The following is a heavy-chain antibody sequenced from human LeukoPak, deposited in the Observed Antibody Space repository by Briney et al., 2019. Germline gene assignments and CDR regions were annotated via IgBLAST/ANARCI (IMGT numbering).Heavy chain of an antibody. CDR2: ISSSSSYI. CDR1: GFTFSSYS. J-gene: IGHJ5*02. Sequence: GGSLRLSCAASGFTFSSYSMNWVRQAPGKGLEWVSSISSSSSYIYYADSVKGRFTISRDNSKNTLYLQMNSLRAEDTAVYYCAKGSSGWIDNWFDPWGQGTLVTVSS. CDR3: AKGSSGWIDNWFDP. V-gene: IGHV3-21*04. D-gene: IGHD6-19*01.